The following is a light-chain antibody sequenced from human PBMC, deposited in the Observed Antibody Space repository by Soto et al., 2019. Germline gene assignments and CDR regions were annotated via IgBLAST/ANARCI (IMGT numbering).Light chain of an antibody. CDR2: DVS. J-gene: IGLJ2*01. CDR1: SSDVGGYNY. V-gene: IGLV2-14*03. CDR3: SSYTSSSTLV. Sequence: QSALTQAASVSGSPGQSITMSCTGTSSDVGGYNYVSWYQQHPGKAPKLMIYDVSNRPSGVSNRFSGSKSGNTASLTISGLQAEDEADYYCSSYTSSSTLVFGGGTQLTVL.